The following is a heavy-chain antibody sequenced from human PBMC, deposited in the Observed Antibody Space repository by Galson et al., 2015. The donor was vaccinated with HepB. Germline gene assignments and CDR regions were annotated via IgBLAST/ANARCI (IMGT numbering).Heavy chain of an antibody. V-gene: IGHV3-7*01. Sequence: SLRLSCAASGFTFDSYAMSWVRQAPGKGLEWVANIKQDGSEKYYVDSVKGRFTISRDNAKNSLYLQMNSLRAEDTAVYYCARDSSINYYGSGSYYYYYYMDVWGKGTTVTVSS. CDR1: GFTFDSYA. CDR2: IKQDGSEK. CDR3: ARDSSINYYGSGSYYYYYYMDV. D-gene: IGHD3-10*01. J-gene: IGHJ6*03.